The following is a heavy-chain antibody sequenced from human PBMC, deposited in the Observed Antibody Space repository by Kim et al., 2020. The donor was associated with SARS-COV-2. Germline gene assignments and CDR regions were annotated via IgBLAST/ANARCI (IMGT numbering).Heavy chain of an antibody. CDR1: GFTFGNYW. Sequence: GGSLRLSCAASGFTFGNYWMSWVRQAPGKCLEWVANIKQDGSEGHYVDSVKGRFTISRDNAKNSLYLQMKSLRAEDTAVYYCASTQTFDYWGQGTLVTVS. V-gene: IGHV3-7*05. J-gene: IGHJ4*02. CDR2: IKQDGSEG. CDR3: ASTQTFDY.